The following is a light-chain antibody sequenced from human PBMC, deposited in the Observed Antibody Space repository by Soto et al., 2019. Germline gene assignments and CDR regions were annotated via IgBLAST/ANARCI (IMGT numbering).Light chain of an antibody. V-gene: IGKV3-20*01. CDR2: GAS. CDR3: QQYGSSRT. J-gene: IGKJ1*01. Sequence: EIVLTQSPGTLSLSPGERATLSCRASQSVSSSYLAWYQQKPGQAPRLLIYGASSRATGIPARFSGSGSGTDFALTISRLETEDFAVYYCQQYGSSRTFGQGTKVEIK. CDR1: QSVSSSY.